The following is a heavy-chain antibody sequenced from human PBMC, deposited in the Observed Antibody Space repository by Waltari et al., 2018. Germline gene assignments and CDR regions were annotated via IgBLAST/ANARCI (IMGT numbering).Heavy chain of an antibody. J-gene: IGHJ3*02. D-gene: IGHD3-22*01. CDR1: GYTFTSYD. Sequence: QVQLVQSGAEVKKPGASVKVSCKASGYTFTSYDINWVRQATGQGLEWMGWMNPNSGNTGYAQKFQGRVTMTRNTSISTAYMELSSLRSEDTAVYYCARPMYYYDSSGYYYEDAFDIWGQGTMVTVS. CDR2: MNPNSGNT. V-gene: IGHV1-8*01. CDR3: ARPMYYYDSSGYYYEDAFDI.